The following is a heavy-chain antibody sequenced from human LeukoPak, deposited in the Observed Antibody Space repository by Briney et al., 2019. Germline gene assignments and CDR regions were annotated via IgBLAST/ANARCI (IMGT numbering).Heavy chain of an antibody. CDR3: ARDQVTERYGGNSQGY. V-gene: IGHV1-2*02. Sequence: GASVKVSCKASGYTFTGYYMHWVRQAPGQGLEWMGWINPNSGGTNYAQKFQGRVTMTRDTSISTAYMELSRLRSDDTAVYYCARDQVTERYGGNSQGYWGQGTLVTVSS. CDR2: INPNSGGT. CDR1: GYTFTGYY. J-gene: IGHJ4*02. D-gene: IGHD4-23*01.